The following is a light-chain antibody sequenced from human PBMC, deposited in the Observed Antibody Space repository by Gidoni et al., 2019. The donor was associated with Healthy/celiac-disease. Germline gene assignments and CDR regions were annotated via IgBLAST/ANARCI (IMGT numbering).Light chain of an antibody. Sequence: QSALTQPASVSGSPGQSITIPGTGTSSDVGGYNYVSWYQQHPGKAPKLMIYEVSNRPSGVSNRFSGSKSGNTASLTISGLQAEDEADYYCSSYTSSSTPVVFGGGTKLTAL. CDR1: SSDVGGYNY. CDR3: SSYTSSSTPVV. J-gene: IGLJ2*01. CDR2: EVS. V-gene: IGLV2-14*01.